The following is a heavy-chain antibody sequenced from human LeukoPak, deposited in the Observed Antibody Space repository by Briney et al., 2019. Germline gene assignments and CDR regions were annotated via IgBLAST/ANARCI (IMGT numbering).Heavy chain of an antibody. J-gene: IGHJ4*02. D-gene: IGHD3-10*01. CDR1: GFTFSNYA. Sequence: RGSLRLSCSGTGFTFSNYAMSWVRQAPGKGLEWVSVISGSGDTTEYADSVKGRFAISRDNSDNTVYLEMNRLRVEDTAVYYCARGGPSVKMIRGDFDHWGQGTLVTVSS. CDR3: ARGGPSVKMIRGDFDH. CDR2: ISGSGDTT. V-gene: IGHV3-23*01.